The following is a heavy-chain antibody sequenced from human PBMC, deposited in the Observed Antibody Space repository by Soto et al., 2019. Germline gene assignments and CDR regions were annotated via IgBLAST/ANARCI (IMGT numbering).Heavy chain of an antibody. J-gene: IGHJ4*02. V-gene: IGHV1-8*01. D-gene: IGHD2-15*01. CDR1: GYTFTSYD. CDR3: ARDPGAASFDF. Sequence: VSVKVSCKASGYTFTSYDINWVRQATGQGLEWMGWMNPNNGNKRYAQKLQGRLTLTRDTSTSTAYMDLTTLRSDDTAVYFCARDPGAASFDFWAQGTLVTVSS. CDR2: MNPNNGNK.